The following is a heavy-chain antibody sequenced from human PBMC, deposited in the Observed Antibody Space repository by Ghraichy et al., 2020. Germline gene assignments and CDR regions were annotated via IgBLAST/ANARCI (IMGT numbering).Heavy chain of an antibody. D-gene: IGHD6-19*01. Sequence: GGSLRLSCAASGFTFSTFGMHWVRQAPDKGLEWVSFVQYEGNYKYYPDSVKGRFTISRDNSQSTLYLQMNSLRPEDTAVYYCAKQVAAISYYYYIDVWGKGTTVTVSS. J-gene: IGHJ6*03. CDR1: GFTFSTFG. V-gene: IGHV3-30*02. CDR3: AKQVAAISYYYYIDV. CDR2: VQYEGNYK.